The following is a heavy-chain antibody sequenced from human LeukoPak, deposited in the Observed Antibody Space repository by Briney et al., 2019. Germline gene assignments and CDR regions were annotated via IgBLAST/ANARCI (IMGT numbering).Heavy chain of an antibody. CDR1: GYTFTGYY. J-gene: IGHJ4*02. Sequence: ASVKVSCKASGYTFTGYYMHWVRQAPGQGLEWMGWINPNSGGTNYAQKFQGRVTMTTDTSTSTAYMELRSLRSDDTAVYYCARRRSCSGGSCYGMDYWGQGTLVTVSS. V-gene: IGHV1-2*02. CDR2: INPNSGGT. D-gene: IGHD2-15*01. CDR3: ARRRSCSGGSCYGMDY.